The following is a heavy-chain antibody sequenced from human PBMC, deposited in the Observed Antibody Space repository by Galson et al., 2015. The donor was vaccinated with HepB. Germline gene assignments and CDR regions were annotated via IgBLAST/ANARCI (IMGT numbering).Heavy chain of an antibody. CDR1: GGTFSSYA. CDR3: ARVVDPIAVAGTWYFDY. V-gene: IGHV1-69*13. J-gene: IGHJ4*02. Sequence: SVTVSCKASGGTFSSYAISWVRQAPGQGLEWMGGIIPIFGTANYAQKFQGRVTITADESTSTAYMELSSLRSEDTAVYYCARVVDPIAVAGTWYFDYWGQGTLVTVSS. CDR2: IIPIFGTA. D-gene: IGHD6-19*01.